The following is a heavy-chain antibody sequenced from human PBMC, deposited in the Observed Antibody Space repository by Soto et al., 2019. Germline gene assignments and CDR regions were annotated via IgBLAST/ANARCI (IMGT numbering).Heavy chain of an antibody. J-gene: IGHJ4*02. Sequence: EVQLLESGGGLVQPGGSLRLSCAASGFTFSNYSMNWVRQAPGKGLEWVSYITSTSSSIYYADSVKGRFTISRDNAKNSLYLQMNSLRAEDTAVYYCVSSPRGGYGGKGTLVTVSS. CDR1: GFTFSNYS. D-gene: IGHD1-26*01. CDR3: VSSPRGGY. CDR2: ITSTSSSI. V-gene: IGHV3-48*01.